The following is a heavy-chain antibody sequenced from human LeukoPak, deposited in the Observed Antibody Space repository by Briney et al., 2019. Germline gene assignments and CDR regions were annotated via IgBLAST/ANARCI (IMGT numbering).Heavy chain of an antibody. D-gene: IGHD4-17*01. CDR2: ISPNSGDT. Sequence: ASVKVSCKASGYTFTDYYMHWVRQAPGQGLEWMGWISPNSGDTKYAQNFQGEVTMTRDTSISTAYMELNNLNSDDTAVYYCARHDYGVHPTSFYWGQGTLVTVSS. J-gene: IGHJ4*02. CDR3: ARHDYGVHPTSFY. V-gene: IGHV1-2*02. CDR1: GYTFTDYY.